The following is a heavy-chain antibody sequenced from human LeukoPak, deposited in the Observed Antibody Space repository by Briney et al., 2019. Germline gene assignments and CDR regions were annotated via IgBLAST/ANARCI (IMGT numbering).Heavy chain of an antibody. CDR3: ARGPLTVTSVDY. Sequence: GESLKISFKGSGYSFANYWIGWVRQMPGKGLEWMGTIYPGGSDTRYSPSFHGQVTISADKSISTAYLQWSSLKAADTAMYYCARGPLTVTSVDYWGQGTLVTVSS. D-gene: IGHD4-17*01. J-gene: IGHJ4*02. V-gene: IGHV5-51*01. CDR2: IYPGGSDT. CDR1: GYSFANYW.